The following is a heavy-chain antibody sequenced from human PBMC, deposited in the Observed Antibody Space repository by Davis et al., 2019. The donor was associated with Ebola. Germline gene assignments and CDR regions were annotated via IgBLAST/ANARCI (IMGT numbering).Heavy chain of an antibody. D-gene: IGHD5-18*01. J-gene: IGHJ6*02. V-gene: IGHV3-11*06. CDR3: AKDRGIQLWLRNYYYYGMDV. CDR2: ISSSSSYT. CDR1: GFTFSDYY. Sequence: GESLKISCAASGFTFSDYYMSWIRQAPGKGLEWVSYISSSSSYTNYADSVKGRFTISRDNSKNTLYLQMNSLRAEDTAVYYCAKDRGIQLWLRNYYYYGMDVWGQGTTVTVSS.